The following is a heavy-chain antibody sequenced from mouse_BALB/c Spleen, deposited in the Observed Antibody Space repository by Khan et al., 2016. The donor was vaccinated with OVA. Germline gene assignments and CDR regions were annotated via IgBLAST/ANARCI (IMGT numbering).Heavy chain of an antibody. CDR3: TRNGFGNYESWDY. J-gene: IGHJ2*01. CDR2: IYPGNSDT. CDR1: GYTFTSYW. D-gene: IGHD2-1*01. V-gene: IGHV1-5*01. Sequence: VQLKQSGTVLARPGASVKMSCKAAGYTFTSYWMHWVKQRPGQGLEWIGAIYPGNSDTNYNQKFKGKAKLTAVTSTSTAYMELNSLTNEDSAVYSYTRNGFGNYESWDYWGQGTTLTVSS.